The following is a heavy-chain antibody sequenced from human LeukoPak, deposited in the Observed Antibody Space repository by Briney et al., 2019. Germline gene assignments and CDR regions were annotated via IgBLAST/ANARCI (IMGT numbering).Heavy chain of an antibody. J-gene: IGHJ6*03. CDR3: ARAGYYYYYYMDV. V-gene: IGHV4-59*01. CDR1: GGSISSYY. CDR2: IYYSGST. Sequence: PSETLSLTCTVSGGSISSYYWIWIRQPPGKGLEWIGFIYYSGSTNYNPSLKSRVTISAHTSKNQFSLKLSSVTAADTAVYYCARAGYYYYYYMDVWGKGTTVTISS.